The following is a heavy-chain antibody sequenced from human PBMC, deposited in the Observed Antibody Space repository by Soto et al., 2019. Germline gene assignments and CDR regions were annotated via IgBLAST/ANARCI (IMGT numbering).Heavy chain of an antibody. V-gene: IGHV4-31*03. CDR1: GGSISSGGYY. J-gene: IGHJ6*04. CDR2: IYYSGST. CDR3: GRDRSSIAARPPLSGREV. D-gene: IGHD6-6*01. Sequence: SETLSLTCTVSGGSISSGGYYWSWIRQHPGKGLEWIGYIYYSGSTYYNPSLKSRVTISVDTSKNQFSLKLSSVTAADTAVYYCGRDRSSIAARPPLSGREVGGKGTTVTVS.